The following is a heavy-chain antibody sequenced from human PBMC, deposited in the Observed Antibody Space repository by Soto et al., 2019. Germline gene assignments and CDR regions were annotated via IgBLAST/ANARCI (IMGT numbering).Heavy chain of an antibody. CDR3: AREGYSGYDSPGYFDY. D-gene: IGHD5-12*01. CDR2: IYHSGST. Sequence: SETLSLTCAASGASISSGGYSWCWIRQPPGKGLEWIGYIYHSGSTYYNPSLKSRVTISVDRSKNQFSLKLSSVTAADTAVYYCAREGYSGYDSPGYFDYWGQGTLVTVSA. CDR1: GASISSGGYS. J-gene: IGHJ4*02. V-gene: IGHV4-30-2*01.